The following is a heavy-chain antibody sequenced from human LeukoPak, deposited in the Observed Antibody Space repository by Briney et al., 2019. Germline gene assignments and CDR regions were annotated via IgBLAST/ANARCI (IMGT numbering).Heavy chain of an antibody. CDR1: GFTFSNFG. D-gene: IGHD6-13*01. Sequence: GGSLRLSYAASGFTFSNFGMNWVRQAPGKGLEWVSSISSSGTYMYYADSLKGRFTISRDNAKNSLYLQMNSLRAEDTAVYYCARDFKAASGTDWFDPWGQGTLVTVSS. V-gene: IGHV3-21*01. CDR3: ARDFKAASGTDWFDP. J-gene: IGHJ5*02. CDR2: ISSSGTYM.